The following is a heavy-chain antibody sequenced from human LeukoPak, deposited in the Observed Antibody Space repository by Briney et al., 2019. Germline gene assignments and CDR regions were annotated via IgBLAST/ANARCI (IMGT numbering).Heavy chain of an antibody. CDR3: AKVIYDSSGYYSLLDYYGMDV. CDR2: ISGSGGST. J-gene: IGHJ6*02. V-gene: IGHV3-23*01. D-gene: IGHD3-22*01. Sequence: GGSLRLSCAASGFTFSSYAMSWVRQAPGKGLEWVSAISGSGGSTYYADPVKGRFTISRDNSKNTLFLQMNSLRAEDTAVYYCAKVIYDSSGYYSLLDYYGMDVWGQGTTVTVSS. CDR1: GFTFSSYA.